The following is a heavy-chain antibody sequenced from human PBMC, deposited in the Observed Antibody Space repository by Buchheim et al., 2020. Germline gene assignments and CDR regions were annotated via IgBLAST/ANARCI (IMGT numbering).Heavy chain of an antibody. V-gene: IGHV3-48*02. CDR1: GFTISNAH. J-gene: IGHJ4*02. D-gene: IGHD3-9*01. Sequence: EVQLVESGGGLGQPGGSLRLSCAASGFTISNAHMNWVRQAPGKGLEWLSYIGSSGNLWYANSVKDRFTISRDNAKNSLYLEMNSLRDEDTAVYYCARDQDWAFQYWGQGSL. CDR2: IGSSGNL. CDR3: ARDQDWAFQY.